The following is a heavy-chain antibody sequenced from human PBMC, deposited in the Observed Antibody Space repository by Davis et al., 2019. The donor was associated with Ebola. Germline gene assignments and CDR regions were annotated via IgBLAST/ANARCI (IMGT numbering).Heavy chain of an antibody. V-gene: IGHV3-30*18. CDR2: ISYDGSNK. Sequence: PGGSLRLSCAASGFTFSSYGMHWVRQAPGKGLEWVAVISYDGSNKYYADSVKGRFTISRDNSKNTLYLQMNSLRAEDTAVYYCAKDRWELLMGYYFDYWGQGTLVTVSS. CDR3: AKDRWELLMGYYFDY. CDR1: GFTFSSYG. D-gene: IGHD1-26*01. J-gene: IGHJ4*02.